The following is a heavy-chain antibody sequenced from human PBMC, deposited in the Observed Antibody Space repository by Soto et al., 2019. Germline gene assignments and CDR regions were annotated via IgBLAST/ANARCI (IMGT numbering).Heavy chain of an antibody. V-gene: IGHV4-34*01. D-gene: IGHD3-22*01. J-gene: IGHJ6*02. CDR2: INHSGST. Sequence: SDTLSLTCAVYGGSFSGYYWSWIRQPPGKGLEWIGEINHSGSTNYNPSLKSRVTISVDTSKNQFSLKLSSVTAADTAVYYCARAYYYDSSGYYYYYYGMDVWGQGTTVNVSS. CDR3: ARAYYYDSSGYYYYYYGMDV. CDR1: GGSFSGYY.